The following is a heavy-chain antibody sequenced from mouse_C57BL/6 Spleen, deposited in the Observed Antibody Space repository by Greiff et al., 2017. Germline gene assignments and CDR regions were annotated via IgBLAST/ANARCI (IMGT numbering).Heavy chain of an antibody. CDR2: IDPSDSYT. CDR3: ARTGDGYIAY. Sequence: VQLQQPGAELVKPGALVKLSCKASGYTFTSYWMQWVKQRPGQGLEWIGEIDPSDSYTNYNQKFKGKATLTVDTSSSTAYMQLSSLTSEDSAVYYCARTGDGYIAYWGQGTLVTVSA. CDR1: GYTFTSYW. V-gene: IGHV1-50*01. J-gene: IGHJ3*01. D-gene: IGHD2-3*01.